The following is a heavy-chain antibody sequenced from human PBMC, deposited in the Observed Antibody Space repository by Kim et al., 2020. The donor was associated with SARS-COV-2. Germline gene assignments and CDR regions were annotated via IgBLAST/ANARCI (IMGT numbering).Heavy chain of an antibody. CDR3: ARGGYYDSSGYYYVDY. J-gene: IGHJ4*02. D-gene: IGHD3-22*01. Sequence: SRKSRFSISVDTSKNQFSLKLSSVTAADTAVYYCARGGYYDSSGYYYVDYWGQGTLVTVSS. V-gene: IGHV4-59*09.